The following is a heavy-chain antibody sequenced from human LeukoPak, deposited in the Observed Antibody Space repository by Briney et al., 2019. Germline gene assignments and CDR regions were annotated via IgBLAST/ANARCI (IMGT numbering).Heavy chain of an antibody. D-gene: IGHD2-2*01. Sequence: PSETLSLTCTVSGGSISSYYWSWIRQPPGKGLEWIGYIYYSGSTNYNPSLKSRVTISVDTSKNQFSLKLRSVTAADTAVYYCARTYCDSTTCYDAFDIWGQGTVVTVSS. CDR1: GGSISSYY. J-gene: IGHJ3*02. CDR2: IYYSGST. CDR3: ARTYCDSTTCYDAFDI. V-gene: IGHV4-59*01.